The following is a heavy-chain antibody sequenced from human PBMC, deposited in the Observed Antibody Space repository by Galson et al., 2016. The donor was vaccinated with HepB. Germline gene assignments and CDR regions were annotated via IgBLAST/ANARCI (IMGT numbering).Heavy chain of an antibody. V-gene: IGHV4-61*03. CDR3: ASYLVQSWAGSDAFDT. J-gene: IGHJ3*02. D-gene: IGHD6-13*01. CDR1: GDSVNSGTYY. CDR2: IYYSGST. Sequence: SETLSLTCTVSGDSVNSGTYYRGWLRQPPGKALEWIGYIYYSGSTNYNPSLKSRVTMSVDKSRNHVSLRLISVTAADTAMYYCASYLVQSWAGSDAFDTWGLGTMVTVSS.